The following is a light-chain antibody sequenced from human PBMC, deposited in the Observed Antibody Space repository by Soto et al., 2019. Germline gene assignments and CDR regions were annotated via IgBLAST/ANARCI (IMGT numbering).Light chain of an antibody. CDR3: CSYAGSHTLYV. V-gene: IGLV2-11*01. Sequence: QSALTQPRSVSGSPGQSVTISCTGTNSDVGAYNYVSWYQQHPGKAPKLIIYDVNKGPSGVPDRFSGSKSGNTASLTISGLQADDEADYYCCSYAGSHTLYVFGTGTKVTVL. CDR1: NSDVGAYNY. CDR2: DVN. J-gene: IGLJ1*01.